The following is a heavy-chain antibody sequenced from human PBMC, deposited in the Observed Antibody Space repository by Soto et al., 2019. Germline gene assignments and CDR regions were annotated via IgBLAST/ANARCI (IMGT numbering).Heavy chain of an antibody. CDR2: IYNTGST. V-gene: IGHV4-31*03. Sequence: QVQLQESGPGLVKPSQTLSLTCTVSGGSITSGGYYWGWIRLHPGRGLEWIGYIYNTGSTNYNPSLRSRITISLYTSKNQLTLTVRSAAAADTAVYYCARGRARFCWSGRRHSRFDPWGQGTLVTVSS. D-gene: IGHD3-3*01. J-gene: IGHJ5*02. CDR1: GGSITSGGYY. CDR3: ARGRARFCWSGRRHSRFDP.